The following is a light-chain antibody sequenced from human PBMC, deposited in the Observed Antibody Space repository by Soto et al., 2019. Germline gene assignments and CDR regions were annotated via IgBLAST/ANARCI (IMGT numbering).Light chain of an antibody. CDR2: DAS. CDR1: QSVGTY. Sequence: EIVLTQSPATLSLSPGEIATLSCRASQSVGTYLVWYQHKPGQAPRLLIYDASKSAIGIPDRFSGSGSGTDFTLTISSLRPGDSAVYYCQQRRAWPRVFGGGTRME. J-gene: IGKJ4*01. CDR3: QQRRAWPRV. V-gene: IGKV3-11*01.